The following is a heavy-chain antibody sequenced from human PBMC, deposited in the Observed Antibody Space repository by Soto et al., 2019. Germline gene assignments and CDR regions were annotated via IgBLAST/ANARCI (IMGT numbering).Heavy chain of an antibody. Sequence: SATLSLTCTLSRRSISSHYWSWIRQPPGKGLEWIGYIYYSGSTNYNPSLKSRVTISVDTSKNQFSLKLSSVTAADTAVYYCARTEDGYSYGIEYFDYWGQGTLVTVS. CDR1: RRSISSHY. CDR2: IYYSGST. V-gene: IGHV4-59*11. J-gene: IGHJ4*02. CDR3: ARTEDGYSYGIEYFDY. D-gene: IGHD5-18*01.